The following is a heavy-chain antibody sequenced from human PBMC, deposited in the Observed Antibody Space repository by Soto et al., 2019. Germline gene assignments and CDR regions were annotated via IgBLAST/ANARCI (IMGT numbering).Heavy chain of an antibody. CDR2: ISSGNDNT. J-gene: IGHJ4*02. Sequence: ASVKVSGKASGYTFSSYAMHGARQAPGQRLEWMGWISSGNDNTKYSQKFQDRVTITRDTSASTAYMELSSLTFEDTAVYYCARDEGVASGNWGQGTLVTVPQ. CDR3: ARDEGVASGN. V-gene: IGHV1-3*04. D-gene: IGHD6-19*01. CDR1: GYTFSSYA.